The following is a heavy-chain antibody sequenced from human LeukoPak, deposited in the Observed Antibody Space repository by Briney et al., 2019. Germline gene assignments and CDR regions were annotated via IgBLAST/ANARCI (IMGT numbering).Heavy chain of an antibody. Sequence: GGSLRLSCTASGFTFGDYAMSWVRQAPGKGLEWVANIKQDGSEKYYVDSVKGRFTISRDNAKNSLYLQMNSLRAEDTAVYYCARDRSRTYYYDSSGYGRFDYWGQGTLVTVSS. V-gene: IGHV3-7*01. D-gene: IGHD3-22*01. CDR3: ARDRSRTYYYDSSGYGRFDY. J-gene: IGHJ4*02. CDR1: GFTFGDYA. CDR2: IKQDGSEK.